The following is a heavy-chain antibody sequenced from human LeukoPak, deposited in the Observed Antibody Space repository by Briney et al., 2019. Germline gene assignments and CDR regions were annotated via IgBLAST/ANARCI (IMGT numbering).Heavy chain of an antibody. J-gene: IGHJ6*02. D-gene: IGHD2-2*01. CDR1: GFTFSSYW. CDR2: IKQDGSEK. CDR3: ARDQHTRYCSSTSCYFDYYYGMDV. Sequence: GGSLRLSCGASGFTFSSYWMSWVRQAPGKGLEWVANIKQDGSEKYYVDSVKGRFTISRDNAKNSLYLQMNSLRAEDTAVYYCARDQHTRYCSSTSCYFDYYYGMDVWGQGTTVTVSS. V-gene: IGHV3-7*01.